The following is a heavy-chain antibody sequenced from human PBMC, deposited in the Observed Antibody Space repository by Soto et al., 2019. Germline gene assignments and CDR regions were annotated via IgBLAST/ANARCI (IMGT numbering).Heavy chain of an antibody. CDR1: GFTFSSYG. J-gene: IGHJ4*02. V-gene: IGHV3-33*01. CDR3: ARSLRRYCSSTSCYEVDY. CDR2: IWYDGSNK. D-gene: IGHD2-2*01. Sequence: GGSLRLSCAASGFTFSSYGMHWVRQAPGKGLEWVAVIWYDGSNKYYADSVKGRFTISRDNSKNTLYLQMNSLRAEDTAVYYCARSLRRYCSSTSCYEVDYWGQATLVTV.